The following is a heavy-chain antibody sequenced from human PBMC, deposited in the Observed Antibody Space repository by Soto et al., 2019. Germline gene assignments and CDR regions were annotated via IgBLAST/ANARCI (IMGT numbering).Heavy chain of an antibody. D-gene: IGHD3-3*01. CDR2: IYYSGST. J-gene: IGHJ6*03. CDR3: ATRAADYDFWSGYYSYYYYMDV. CDR1: GVSISSYC. Sequence: SEILSLTCTVSGVSISSYCWSWIRQPPGKGLEWIGYIYYSGSTNYNPSLKSRVTISVDTSKNQFSLKLSSVTAADTAVYYCATRAADYDFWSGYYSYYYYMDVWGKGTTVTVSS. V-gene: IGHV4-59*08.